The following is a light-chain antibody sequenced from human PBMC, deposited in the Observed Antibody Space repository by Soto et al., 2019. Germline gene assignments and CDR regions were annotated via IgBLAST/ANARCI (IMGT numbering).Light chain of an antibody. CDR1: QRITTY. CDR2: TAA. V-gene: IGKV1-39*01. J-gene: IGKJ2*01. CDR3: QQSYSTPYT. Sequence: IHMPQSPSSLSASVGDRVTITCRASQRITTYLNWYQQKPGKAPKLLISTAATLQGGVPSRFSGSGYGTDFTLTITTLQPADFATYFCQQSYSTPYTFGQGTKLE.